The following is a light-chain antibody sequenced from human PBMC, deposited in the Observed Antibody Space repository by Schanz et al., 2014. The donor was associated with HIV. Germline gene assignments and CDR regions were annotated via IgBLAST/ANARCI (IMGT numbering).Light chain of an antibody. J-gene: IGLJ2*01. V-gene: IGLV1-44*01. CDR3: SSYTSTNTVI. Sequence: QSLLTQPPSASGPPGQRVTISCSGSSSNIGSNTVNWYQQLPGTAPKLLIYSNNQRPSGVPDRFSGSKSGTSASLTIAGLRPEDEGDYYCSSYTSTNTVIFAGGTKLTVL. CDR2: SNN. CDR1: SSNIGSNT.